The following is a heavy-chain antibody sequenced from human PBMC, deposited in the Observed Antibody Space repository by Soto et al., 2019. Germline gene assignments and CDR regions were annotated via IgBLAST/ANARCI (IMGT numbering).Heavy chain of an antibody. J-gene: IGHJ5*02. D-gene: IGHD3-3*01. CDR3: AKAWGGYLIPNWFDP. CDR1: GFTFSSYG. Sequence: QVQLVESGGGVVQPGRSLRLSCAASGFTFSSYGMHWVRQAPGKGLEWVAVISYDGSNKYYADSVKGRFTISRDNSKNTLYLQMNSLRDEDTAVYYCAKAWGGYLIPNWFDPWGQGTLVTVSS. CDR2: ISYDGSNK. V-gene: IGHV3-30*18.